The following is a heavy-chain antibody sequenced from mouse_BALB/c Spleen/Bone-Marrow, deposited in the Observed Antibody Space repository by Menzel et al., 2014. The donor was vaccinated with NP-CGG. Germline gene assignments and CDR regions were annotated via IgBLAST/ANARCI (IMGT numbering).Heavy chain of an antibody. J-gene: IGHJ2*01. D-gene: IGHD1-1*01. CDR1: GYAFSSYW. V-gene: IGHV1-80*01. Sequence: QVQLQQSGAELVRPGSSVKISCKASGYAFSSYWMNWVKQRPGQGLEWIGQIYPGDGDTNYNGKFKGKATLTADKSSSKAYRQLCSQTSRDSAVYFCARRGYYDGXSYVDYWGQGTTLTVSS. CDR3: ARRGYYDGXSYVDY. CDR2: IYPGDGDT.